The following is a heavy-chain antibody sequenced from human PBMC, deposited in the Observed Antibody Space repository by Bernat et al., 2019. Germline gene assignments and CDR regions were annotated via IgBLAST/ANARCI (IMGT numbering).Heavy chain of an antibody. V-gene: IGHV4-39*01. CDR1: GGSISSSSYY. D-gene: IGHD3-10*01. J-gene: IGHJ4*02. Sequence: QLQLQESGPGLVKPSETLSLTCTVSGGSISSSSYYWGWIRQPPGKGLEWIGSIYYSGSTYYNPSLKSRVTISVDTSKNQFSLKLSSVTAADTAVYYCARHVCGSGNYCGVLDYWGQGTLVTVSS. CDR2: IYYSGST. CDR3: ARHVCGSGNYCGVLDY.